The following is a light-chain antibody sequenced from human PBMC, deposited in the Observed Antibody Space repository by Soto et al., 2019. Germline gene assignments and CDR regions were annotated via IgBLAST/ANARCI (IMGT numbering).Light chain of an antibody. CDR1: SSDVGGYNY. CDR3: SSFTSSNTLEVV. J-gene: IGLJ3*02. Sequence: QSALTQSASVSGSPGQSITISCTGTSSDVGGYNYVSWYQQHLGKAPKLMIYEVINRPSGVSNRFSGSKSGNTASLTISGLQAEDEADYYCSSFTSSNTLEVVFGGGTKVTVL. CDR2: EVI. V-gene: IGLV2-14*01.